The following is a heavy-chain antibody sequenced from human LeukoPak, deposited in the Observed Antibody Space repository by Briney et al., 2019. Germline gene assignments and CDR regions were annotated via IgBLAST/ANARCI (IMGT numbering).Heavy chain of an antibody. J-gene: IGHJ4*02. D-gene: IGHD3-9*01. Sequence: SVKVSCKASGGTFSSYAISWVRQAPGQGLEWMGGIIPIFGTANYAQKLQGRVTMTTDTSTSTAYMELRSLRSDDTAVYYCAREYYDILTGYFSEDYWGQGTLVTVSS. CDR3: AREYYDILTGYFSEDY. CDR1: GGTFSSYA. CDR2: IIPIFGTA. V-gene: IGHV1-69*05.